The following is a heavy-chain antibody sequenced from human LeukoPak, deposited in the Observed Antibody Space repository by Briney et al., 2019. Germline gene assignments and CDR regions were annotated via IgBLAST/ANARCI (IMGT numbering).Heavy chain of an antibody. J-gene: IGHJ4*02. CDR2: FYTSGST. Sequence: SETLSLTCTVSGGSISSGSYYWSWLRQPAGKGLEWIGRFYTSGSTNYNPSLKSRVTISLDTSKNQFSLKLSSVTAADTAVYYCARGRGVGRSTNFDYWGQGTLVTVSS. V-gene: IGHV4-61*02. CDR1: GGSISSGSYY. CDR3: ARGRGVGRSTNFDY. D-gene: IGHD5/OR15-5a*01.